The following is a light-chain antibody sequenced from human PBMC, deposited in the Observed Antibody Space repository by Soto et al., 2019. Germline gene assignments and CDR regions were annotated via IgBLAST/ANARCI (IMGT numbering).Light chain of an antibody. V-gene: IGLV2-14*01. J-gene: IGLJ1*01. Sequence: QSVLTQPPSASGSPGQSVTISCTGTSSDVGAYDYVSWYQQHPGKAPKLMIHEVSNRPSGVSYRFYGSNSGNTASLTISKLHDDDEAEYYCSSDTSYSTRVFGTGTKVTVL. CDR3: SSDTSYSTRV. CDR2: EVS. CDR1: SSDVGAYDY.